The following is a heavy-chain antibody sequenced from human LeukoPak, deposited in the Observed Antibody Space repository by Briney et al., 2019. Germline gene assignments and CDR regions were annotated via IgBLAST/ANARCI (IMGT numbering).Heavy chain of an antibody. D-gene: IGHD2-8*02. Sequence: PGGSLRLSCAASGFTFSSYWMHWVRQAPGKGLVWVSRINSDGSSTSYVDSVKGRFTISRDNAKNTLYLQMNSLRAEDTAVYYCARDLPGGLYYYYYGMDVWGQGTTVTVSS. CDR3: ARDLPGGLYYYYYGMDV. J-gene: IGHJ6*02. CDR2: INSDGSST. V-gene: IGHV3-74*01. CDR1: GFTFSSYW.